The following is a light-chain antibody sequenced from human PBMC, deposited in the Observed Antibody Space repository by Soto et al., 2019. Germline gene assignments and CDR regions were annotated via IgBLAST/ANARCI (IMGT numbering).Light chain of an antibody. CDR1: QDISNY. Sequence: DIQMTQSPSSLSASVGDRVTITCQASQDISNYLNWYQQKPGKAPKLLIYDASNLETGVPSRFSGSGSGTDFTFTISSLQPEDIATYYCQQYDNLPITFGGGTNVELK. CDR2: DAS. J-gene: IGKJ4*01. CDR3: QQYDNLPIT. V-gene: IGKV1-33*01.